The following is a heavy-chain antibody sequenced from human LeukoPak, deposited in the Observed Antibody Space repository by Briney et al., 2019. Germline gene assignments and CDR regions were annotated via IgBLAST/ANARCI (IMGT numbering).Heavy chain of an antibody. CDR1: AGSITSYD. Sequence: NPSPTLSLTCPAPAGSITSYDLSWIRQPAGKGLFRIGYIYHSGSTNYNPSLKSRVTISVDTSKHQFPLQMSSVTAADTAVYYCARDLAAAAGTRVGTFDIWGQGTMVTVSS. CDR3: ARDLAAAAGTRVGTFDI. D-gene: IGHD6-13*01. CDR2: IYHSGST. J-gene: IGHJ3*02. V-gene: IGHV4-59*01.